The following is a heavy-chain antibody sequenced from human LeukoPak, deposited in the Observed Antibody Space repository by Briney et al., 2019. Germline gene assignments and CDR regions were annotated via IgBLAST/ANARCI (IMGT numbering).Heavy chain of an antibody. D-gene: IGHD6-13*01. J-gene: IGHJ4*02. CDR2: ISGSGGST. V-gene: IGHV3-23*01. CDR1: GFTFSSYG. Sequence: PGGSLRLSCAVSGFTFSSYGMHWVRQAPGKGLEWVSAISGSGGSTYYADSVKGRFTISRDNSKNTLYLQMNSLRAEDTAVYYCAKEGSGTDYYFDYWGQGTLVTVSS. CDR3: AKEGSGTDYYFDY.